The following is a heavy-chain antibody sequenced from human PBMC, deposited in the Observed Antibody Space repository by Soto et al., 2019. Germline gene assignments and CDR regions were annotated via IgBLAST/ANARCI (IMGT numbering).Heavy chain of an antibody. CDR1: GYSLTDYH. V-gene: IGHV1-2*04. D-gene: IGHD2-8*01. CDR2: INPKSGGT. J-gene: IGHJ6*02. CDR3: ARGHSTDCSNGVCSFFYNHEMDV. Sequence: ASVKVSCKASGYSLTDYHIHWVRQAPGQGLEWLGRINPKSGGTSTAQKFQGWVTMTRDRSISTVYMELTRLRSDDTAVYFCARGHSTDCSNGVCSFFYNHEMDVWGQGTTVTVSS.